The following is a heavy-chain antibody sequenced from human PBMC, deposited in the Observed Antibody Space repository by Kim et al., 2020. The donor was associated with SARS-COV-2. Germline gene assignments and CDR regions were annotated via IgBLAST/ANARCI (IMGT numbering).Heavy chain of an antibody. CDR2: FLFLDVIT. Sequence: GGSLRLSCVASGFTFGTFDMSWVRQAPAKGLMWFSFFLFLDVITYYPASVKGRFTVSIDISRNPLYFQFTILISHDSAIFSCVKFSFLYYF. V-gene: IGHV3-23*01. CDR1: GFTFGTFD. J-gene: IGHJ4*01. CDR3: VKFSFLYYF.